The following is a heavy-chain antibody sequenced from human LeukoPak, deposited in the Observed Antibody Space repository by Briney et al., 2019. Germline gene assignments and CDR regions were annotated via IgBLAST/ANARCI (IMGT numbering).Heavy chain of an antibody. J-gene: IGHJ4*02. Sequence: PSQTLSLTCTVSVGSIRSGGYYWSWIRQHPGKGLEWVGYIYYSGSTYYNPSLKSRVTISVDTSKNQFSLKLSSVTVADTAVYYCARNQYYYDSSGYSDYWGQGTLVTVSS. V-gene: IGHV4-31*03. D-gene: IGHD3-22*01. CDR3: ARNQYYYDSSGYSDY. CDR2: IYYSGST. CDR1: VGSIRSGGYY.